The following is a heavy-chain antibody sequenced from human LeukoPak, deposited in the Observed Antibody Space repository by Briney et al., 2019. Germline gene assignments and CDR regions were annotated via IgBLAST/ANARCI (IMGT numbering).Heavy chain of an antibody. Sequence: SETLSLTCAVYGGSFSGYYWSWIRQPPGKGLEWIGEIYHSGSTNYNPSLKSRVTISVDKSKNQFSLKLSSVTAADTAVYYCARHFSSGYYLLYDAFDIWGQGTMVTVSS. J-gene: IGHJ3*02. CDR2: IYHSGST. D-gene: IGHD3-22*01. CDR1: GGSFSGYY. CDR3: ARHFSSGYYLLYDAFDI. V-gene: IGHV4-34*01.